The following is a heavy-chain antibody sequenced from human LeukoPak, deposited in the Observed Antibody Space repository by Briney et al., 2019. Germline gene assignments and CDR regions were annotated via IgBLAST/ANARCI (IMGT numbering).Heavy chain of an antibody. Sequence: SDTLSLTCAVSGYSINSSIWWGWIRQAPGKGLEWIGYLFYSGSTFFNPSLKSRVTLSVDTSKNQFSLKMSSVTAVDTAVYYCAREGTAGTNLNWFDPWGQGTLVTVSS. CDR1: GYSINSSIW. D-gene: IGHD1-1*01. CDR3: AREGTAGTNLNWFDP. J-gene: IGHJ5*02. CDR2: LFYSGST. V-gene: IGHV4-28*03.